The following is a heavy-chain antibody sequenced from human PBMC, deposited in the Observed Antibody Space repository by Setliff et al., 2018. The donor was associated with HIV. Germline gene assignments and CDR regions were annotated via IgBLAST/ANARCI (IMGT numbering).Heavy chain of an antibody. CDR1: GGSISSDNHF. Sequence: TLSPACPVSGGSISSDNHFCSWIRQPPGKGLEWIGYIYYTGSAYYNPSLKSRITISIDTSKNQFSLNLNSVTAADAAVYYCAREVNAVADSDAFDIWGQGTRVTVSS. J-gene: IGHJ3*02. D-gene: IGHD6-19*01. V-gene: IGHV4-30-4*08. CDR2: IYYTGSA. CDR3: AREVNAVADSDAFDI.